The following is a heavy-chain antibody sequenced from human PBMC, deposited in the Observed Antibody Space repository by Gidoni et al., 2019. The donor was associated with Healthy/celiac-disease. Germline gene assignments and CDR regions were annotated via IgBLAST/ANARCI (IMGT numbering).Heavy chain of an antibody. D-gene: IGHD3-10*01. CDR1: GFTFSDHY. CDR2: TRNKANSYTT. CDR3: ASLAAQTQWFGESFLGY. Sequence: EVQLVESGGGLVQPGGSLRLSCAASGFTFSDHYMDWVRQAPGKGLEWVGRTRNKANSYTTEYAASVKGRFTISRDDSKNSLYLQMNSLKTEDTAVYYCASLAAQTQWFGESFLGYWGQGTLVTVSS. J-gene: IGHJ4*02. V-gene: IGHV3-72*01.